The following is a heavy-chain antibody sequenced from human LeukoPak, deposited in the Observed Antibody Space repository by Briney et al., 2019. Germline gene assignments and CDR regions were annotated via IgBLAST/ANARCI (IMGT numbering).Heavy chain of an antibody. V-gene: IGHV1-2*06. Sequence: ASVKVSCKASGYTFTGYYMHWVRQAPGQGLEWMGRINPNSGGTNYAQKFQGRVTMTRDTSISTAYMELSSLRSEDTAVYYCARDPEYYYDSSGPGAFDIWGQGTMVTVSS. D-gene: IGHD3-22*01. CDR3: ARDPEYYYDSSGPGAFDI. J-gene: IGHJ3*02. CDR1: GYTFTGYY. CDR2: INPNSGGT.